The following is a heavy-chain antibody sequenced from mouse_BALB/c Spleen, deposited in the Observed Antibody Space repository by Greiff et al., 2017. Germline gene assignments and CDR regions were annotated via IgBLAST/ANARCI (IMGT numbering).Heavy chain of an antibody. CDR2: IRSKSNNYAT. CDR3: VRHQDSDGNYGDYYAMDY. Sequence: EVKLVESGGGLVQPKGSLKLSCAASGFTFHTYAMNWVRQAPGTGLEWVARIRSKSNNYATYYADSVKDRFTISRDDSQSMLYLQMNNLKTEDTAMYYCVRHQDSDGNYGDYYAMDYWGQGTSVTVSS. CDR1: GFTFHTYA. D-gene: IGHD2-1*01. V-gene: IGHV10-1*02. J-gene: IGHJ4*01.